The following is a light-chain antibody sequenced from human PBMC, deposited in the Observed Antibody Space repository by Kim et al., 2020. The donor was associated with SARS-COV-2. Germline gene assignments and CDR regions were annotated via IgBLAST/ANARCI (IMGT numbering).Light chain of an antibody. V-gene: IGKV3-20*01. J-gene: IGKJ2*01. CDR2: GTS. CDR3: QQEDRPPYT. CDR1: QSVADNH. Sequence: EIVLTQSPGTLSLSPGERVILSCRASQSVADNHLAWFQQEPGQAPRLLIYGTSSRATGIPDRFSGSGSGTDFTLTISRLEPEDSAVYYCQQEDRPPYTFGQGAKLEI.